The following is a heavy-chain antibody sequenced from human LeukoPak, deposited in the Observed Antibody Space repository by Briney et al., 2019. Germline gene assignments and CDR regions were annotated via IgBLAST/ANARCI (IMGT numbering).Heavy chain of an antibody. CDR1: GGSISSYY. D-gene: IGHD3-10*01. J-gene: IGHJ6*02. CDR2: IYYSGST. CDR3: ARDSVPDGYYYGMDV. V-gene: IGHV4-59*01. Sequence: PSETLSLTCTVSGGSISSYYWSWIRQPPGKGLEWIGYIYYSGSTNYNPSLKSRVTISVDTSKNQFSLKLSSVTAADTAVYYCARDSVPDGYYYGMDVWGQGTTVTASS.